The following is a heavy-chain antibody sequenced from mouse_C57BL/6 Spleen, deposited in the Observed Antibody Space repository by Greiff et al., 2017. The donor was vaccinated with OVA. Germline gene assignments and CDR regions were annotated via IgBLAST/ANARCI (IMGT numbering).Heavy chain of an antibody. CDR3: ARGIYYGSSYSYYFDY. CDR2: INPGSGGT. J-gene: IGHJ2*01. Sequence: VKLQQSGAELVRPGTSVKVSCKASGYAFTNYLIEWVKQRPGQGLEWIGVINPGSGGTNYNEKFKGKATLTADKSSSTAYMQLSSLTSEDSAVYFCARGIYYGSSYSYYFDYWGQGTTLTVSS. V-gene: IGHV1-54*01. D-gene: IGHD1-1*01. CDR1: GYAFTNYL.